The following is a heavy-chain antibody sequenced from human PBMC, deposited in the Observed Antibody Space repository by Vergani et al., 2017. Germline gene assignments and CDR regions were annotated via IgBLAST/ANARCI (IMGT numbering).Heavy chain of an antibody. Sequence: EVQLLESGGGLVQPGGSLRLSCAASGFTFKTHAMSWVRLTPGRGLEWVSTVSGGGGSTYYADSVKGRFTMSRDNSKSTLFLQMNGLTSEDTAIYYCAQCANSVPRLPVYWGQGALVAVSS. CDR1: GFTFKTHA. CDR2: VSGGGGST. J-gene: IGHJ4*02. V-gene: IGHV3-23*01. CDR3: AQCANSVPRLPVY. D-gene: IGHD5/OR15-5a*01.